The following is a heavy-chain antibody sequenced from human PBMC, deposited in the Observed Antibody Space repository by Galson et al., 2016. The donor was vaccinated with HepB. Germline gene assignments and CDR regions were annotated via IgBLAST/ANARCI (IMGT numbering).Heavy chain of an antibody. V-gene: IGHV4-61*09. Sequence: TLSLTCAVSGDSTSSGSYYWSWIRRPAGEGLEWIGHISTSGRTKQNPSLKDRVTISLDPSKNKFSLSLNSVTAADTAVYYCARGITPFLRFDPWGQGTLVTVSS. CDR3: ARGITPFLRFDP. CDR1: GDSTSSGSYY. J-gene: IGHJ5*02. CDR2: ISTSGRT.